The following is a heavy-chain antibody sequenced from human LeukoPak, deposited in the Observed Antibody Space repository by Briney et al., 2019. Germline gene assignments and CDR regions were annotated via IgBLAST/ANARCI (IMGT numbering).Heavy chain of an antibody. V-gene: IGHV3-23*01. Sequence: GGSLRLSCAASGFSFSNYWMHWVRQAPGKGLEWVSAISGSGGSTYYADSVKGRFTISRDNSKNTLYLQMNSLRAEDTAVYYCAVAVGYSSGWYGSSIDYWGQGTLVTVSS. CDR1: GFSFSNYW. CDR3: AVAVGYSSGWYGSSIDY. D-gene: IGHD6-19*01. J-gene: IGHJ4*02. CDR2: ISGSGGST.